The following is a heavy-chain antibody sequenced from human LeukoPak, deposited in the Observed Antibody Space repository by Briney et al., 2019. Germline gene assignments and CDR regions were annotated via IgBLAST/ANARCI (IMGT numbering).Heavy chain of an antibody. J-gene: IGHJ3*02. V-gene: IGHV4-59*08. CDR2: IYYSGST. CDR1: GGSISSYY. Sequence: SETLSLTCTVSGGSISSYYWSWIRQPPGKGLEWIGYIYYSGSTNYNPSLKSRVTISVDTSKNQFSLKLSSVTAADTAVYYCASSDDSKDAFDIWGQGTMVTVSS. D-gene: IGHD3-22*01. CDR3: ASSDDSKDAFDI.